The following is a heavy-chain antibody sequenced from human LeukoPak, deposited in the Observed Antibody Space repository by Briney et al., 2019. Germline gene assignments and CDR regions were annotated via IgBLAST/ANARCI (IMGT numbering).Heavy chain of an antibody. CDR2: INPTDNHT. CDR3: ATSQGGGGYYPFDS. Sequence: GASVKISCKASGYIFSSYYRHWVRQAPGQGLEWMGMINPTDNHTSLAQEFQGRVTMAGDTSTSTVYMELSSLTFEDTAIFYCATSQGGGGYYPFDSWGQGTLVTVSS. V-gene: IGHV1-46*01. D-gene: IGHD3-22*01. CDR1: GYIFSSYY. J-gene: IGHJ4*02.